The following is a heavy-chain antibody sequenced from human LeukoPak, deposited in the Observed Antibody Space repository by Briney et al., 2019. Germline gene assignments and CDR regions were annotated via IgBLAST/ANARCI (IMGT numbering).Heavy chain of an antibody. CDR2: ISYDGSNK. Sequence: GGSLRLSCAASGFTFSSYGMHWVRQAPGKGLEWVAVISYDGSNKYYADSVKGRFTISRDNSKNTLYLQMNSLRAEDTAVYYCAKDVGEFGFYNWFGPWGQGTLVTVSS. J-gene: IGHJ5*02. CDR3: AKDVGEFGFYNWFGP. V-gene: IGHV3-30*18. CDR1: GFTFSSYG. D-gene: IGHD3-10*01.